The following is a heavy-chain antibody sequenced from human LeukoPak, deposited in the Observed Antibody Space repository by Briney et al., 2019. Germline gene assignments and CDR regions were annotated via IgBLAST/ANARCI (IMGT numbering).Heavy chain of an antibody. J-gene: IGHJ4*02. CDR2: IIPIFGTA. V-gene: IGHV1-69*05. CDR1: GGTFSSYA. D-gene: IGHD3-16*02. Sequence: ASVKVSCKASGGTFSSYAISWVRQAPGQGLEWMGRIIPIFGTANYAQKFQGRVTITTDESTSTAYMELSSLRSEDTAVYYCARAYYDYVWGSYRQFDYWGQGTLVTVSS. CDR3: ARAYYDYVWGSYRQFDY.